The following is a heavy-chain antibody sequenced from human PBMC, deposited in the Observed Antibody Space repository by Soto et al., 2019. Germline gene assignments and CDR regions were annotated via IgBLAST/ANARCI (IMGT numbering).Heavy chain of an antibody. D-gene: IGHD6-13*01. CDR1: GYTFTSYA. J-gene: IGHJ4*02. V-gene: IGHV1-3*01. CDR3: ARPVGGSSWIGY. Sequence: QVQLVQSGAEVKKPGASMKVSCKTSGYTFTSYAMHWVRQAPGQRLEWMGWINAGNGNTKYSQKFQGRVTITRDTSASTAYMELSSLRSEDTAVYYCARPVGGSSWIGYWGQGTLVTVSS. CDR2: INAGNGNT.